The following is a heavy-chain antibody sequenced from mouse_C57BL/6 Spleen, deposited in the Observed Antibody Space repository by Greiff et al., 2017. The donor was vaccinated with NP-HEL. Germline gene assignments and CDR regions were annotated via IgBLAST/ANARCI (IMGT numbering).Heavy chain of an antibody. CDR1: GYTFTDYY. Sequence: EVQLQQSGPELVKPGASVKISCKASGYTFTDYYMNWVKQSHGKSLEWIGDINPNNGGTSYNQKFKGKATLTVDKSSSTAYMELRSLTSEDSAVYYCARIDYDGSGSFDYWGQGTTLTVSS. CDR2: INPNNGGT. V-gene: IGHV1-26*01. D-gene: IGHD2-4*01. J-gene: IGHJ2*01. CDR3: ARIDYDGSGSFDY.